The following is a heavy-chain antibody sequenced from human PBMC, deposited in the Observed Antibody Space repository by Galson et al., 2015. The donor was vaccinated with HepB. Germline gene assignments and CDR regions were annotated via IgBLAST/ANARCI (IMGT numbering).Heavy chain of an antibody. D-gene: IGHD6-19*01. J-gene: IGHJ4*02. CDR1: GFTFSSYA. V-gene: IGHV3-64D*06. CDR2: ISSNGGST. Sequence: SLRLSCAASGFTFSSYAMHWVRQAPGKGLEYVSAISSNGGSTYYADSVKGRFTISRDNSKNTLYLQMSSLRAEDTAVYYCVKASSGWYVHLDYWGQGTLVTVSS. CDR3: VKASSGWYVHLDY.